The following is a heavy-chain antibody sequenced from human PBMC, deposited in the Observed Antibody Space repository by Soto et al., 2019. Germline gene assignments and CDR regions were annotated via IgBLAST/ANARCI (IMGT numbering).Heavy chain of an antibody. Sequence: EVQLLESGGDLVQPGGSLRLSCVASGFTFGNYAMSWVRQAPGKGLEWVSAVSDSGDTTYYADSVKGRFTISRDNSKNTLYLQVNSLRAEDTAIYFCAKAGGSTWDRGVENWGQGTLGTVSS. CDR3: AKAGGSTWDRGVEN. CDR1: GFTFGNYA. J-gene: IGHJ4*02. V-gene: IGHV3-23*01. D-gene: IGHD6-13*01. CDR2: VSDSGDTT.